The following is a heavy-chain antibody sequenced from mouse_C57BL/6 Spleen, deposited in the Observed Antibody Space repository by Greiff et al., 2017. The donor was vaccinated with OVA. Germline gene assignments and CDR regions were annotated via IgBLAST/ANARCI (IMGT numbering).Heavy chain of an antibody. D-gene: IGHD1-1*01. Sequence: EVQLQQSGPELVKPGASVKISCKASGYTFTDYYMNWVKQSPGKSLEWIGDINPNNGGTSYTQKFKGKATLTVDKSSSTAYMELRSLTSEDSAVYYCARDYGSSYGFAYWGQGTLVTVSA. V-gene: IGHV1-26*01. J-gene: IGHJ3*01. CDR1: GYTFTDYY. CDR2: INPNNGGT. CDR3: ARDYGSSYGFAY.